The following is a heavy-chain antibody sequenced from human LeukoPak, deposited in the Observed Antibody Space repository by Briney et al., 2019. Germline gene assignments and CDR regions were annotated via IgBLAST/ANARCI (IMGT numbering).Heavy chain of an antibody. CDR2: IYHSGST. CDR3: ARASHDYGDYSHFDY. V-gene: IGHV4-4*02. D-gene: IGHD4-17*01. Sequence: NSSGTLSLTCAVSGGSISSSNWWSWVRQPPGKGLEWIGEIYHSGSTNYNPSLKSRVTIAVDKSKNQFSLKLSSVTAADTAVYYCARASHDYGDYSHFDYWGQGTLVTVSS. J-gene: IGHJ4*02. CDR1: GGSISSSNW.